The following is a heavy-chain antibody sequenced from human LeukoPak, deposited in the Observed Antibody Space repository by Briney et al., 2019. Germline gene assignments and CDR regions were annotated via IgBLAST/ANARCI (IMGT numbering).Heavy chain of an antibody. Sequence: SVKVSCKASGGTFSNYAISWVRQAPGQGLEWMGGIIPIFGTANYAQKFQGRVTITADESTSTAYMELSSLRSEDTAVYYCARVNTAMADPIDYWGQGTLVTVSS. J-gene: IGHJ4*02. CDR3: ARVNTAMADPIDY. CDR2: IIPIFGTA. D-gene: IGHD5-18*01. V-gene: IGHV1-69*13. CDR1: GGTFSNYA.